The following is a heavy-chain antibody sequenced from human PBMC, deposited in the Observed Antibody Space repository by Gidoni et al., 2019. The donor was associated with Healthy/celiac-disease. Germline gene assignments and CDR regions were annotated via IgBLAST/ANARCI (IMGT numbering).Heavy chain of an antibody. J-gene: IGHJ4*02. CDR3: AAPRDHGSGSYLFDY. V-gene: IGHV1-2*02. Sequence: QVQLVQSGAEVKKPRASVRVSCKAYHYTFTGYYMHWLRQAPGQGLTWMGWINPNMGGTNYAQKFQGRVTMTRDTSISTAYMELSRLRSDDTAVYYCAAPRDHGSGSYLFDYWGQGTLVTVSS. CDR1: HYTFTGYY. CDR2: INPNMGGT. D-gene: IGHD3-10*01.